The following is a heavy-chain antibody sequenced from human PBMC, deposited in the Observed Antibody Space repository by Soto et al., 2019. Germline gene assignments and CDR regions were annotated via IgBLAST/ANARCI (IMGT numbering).Heavy chain of an antibody. D-gene: IGHD4-17*01. CDR2: IYASDST. CDR1: GFTVSSHY. CDR3: ATPVTRLIAFDL. V-gene: IGHV3-53*01. J-gene: IGHJ3*01. Sequence: GGSLRLSCVASGFTVSSHYMTWVRQTPGKGLEWVSIIYASDSTFYADSVKGRFTISRDNSKNTVYLQLNSLRAEDTAVYYCATPVTRLIAFDLWGQGTMVTV.